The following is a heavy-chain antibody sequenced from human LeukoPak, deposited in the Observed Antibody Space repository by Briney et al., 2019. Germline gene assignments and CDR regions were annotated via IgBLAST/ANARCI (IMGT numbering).Heavy chain of an antibody. Sequence: GASVKVSCKASGYTFTGYYMHWVRQAPGQGLEWMGWINPNSGGTNYAQKFQGRVTMTRDTSISTAYMELSRLRSDDTAVYYCARQSSSWYLGYYYCYMDVWGKGTTVTVSS. J-gene: IGHJ6*03. CDR1: GYTFTGYY. V-gene: IGHV1-2*02. CDR2: INPNSGGT. CDR3: ARQSSSWYLGYYYCYMDV. D-gene: IGHD6-13*01.